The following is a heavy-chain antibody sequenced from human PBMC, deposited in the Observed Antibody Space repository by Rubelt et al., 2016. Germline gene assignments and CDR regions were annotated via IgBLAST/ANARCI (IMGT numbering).Heavy chain of an antibody. CDR1: GGTFSSYA. CDR3: ARVTNYYDTRDPKREGFDP. J-gene: IGHJ5*02. Sequence: VKKPGSSVKVSCKASGGTFSSYAISWVRQAPGQGLEWMGGIIPIFGTANNAQKFQGRVTITADKSTSTAYMELSSLRSEDTAVYYCARVTNYYDTRDPKREGFDPWGQGTLVTVSS. V-gene: IGHV1-69*06. D-gene: IGHD3-22*01. CDR2: IIPIFGTA.